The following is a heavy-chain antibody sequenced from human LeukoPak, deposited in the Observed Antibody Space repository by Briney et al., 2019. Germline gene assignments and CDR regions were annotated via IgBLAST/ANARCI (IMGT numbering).Heavy chain of an antibody. V-gene: IGHV4-4*07. CDR1: GGSISSYS. J-gene: IGHJ4*02. Sequence: SETLSLTCTVSGGSISSYSWSWIRQPAGKGLDWIGRIFSSGSSKYNPSLKSRVIMSVDTSKNQFSLKLTSVTAADTAVYYCAREGGGFDYWGQGTLVTVSS. CDR3: AREGGGFDY. CDR2: IFSSGSS. D-gene: IGHD3-16*01.